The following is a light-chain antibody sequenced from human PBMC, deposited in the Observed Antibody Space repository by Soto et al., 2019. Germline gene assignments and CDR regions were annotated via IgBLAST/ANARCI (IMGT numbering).Light chain of an antibody. V-gene: IGKV3-15*01. CDR3: QQYDSWPPLT. CDR2: GAS. CDR1: QSVSSN. J-gene: IGKJ4*01. Sequence: EIVMTQSPATLSVSPGERATLSCRASQSVSSNLAWYQQKPDQAPRLLISGASTRATGIPARFSGSGSGTEFTLTISSLQSEDFAVYYCQQYDSWPPLTFGGGTKVEIK.